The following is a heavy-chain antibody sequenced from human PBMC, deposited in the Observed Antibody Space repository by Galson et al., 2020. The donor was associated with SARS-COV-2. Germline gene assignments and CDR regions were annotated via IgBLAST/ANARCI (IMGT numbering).Heavy chain of an antibody. CDR1: GFTFSSYA. D-gene: IGHD6-19*01. CDR3: AKGYSSGLTGFDY. J-gene: IGHJ4*02. V-gene: IGHV3-23*01. CDR2: ISGSGGST. Sequence: GESLKISCAASGFTFSSYAMSWVRQAPGKGLEWVSAISGSGGSTYYADSVKGRFTISRDNSKNTLYLQMNSLRAEDTAVYYCAKGYSSGLTGFDYWGQGTLVTVSS.